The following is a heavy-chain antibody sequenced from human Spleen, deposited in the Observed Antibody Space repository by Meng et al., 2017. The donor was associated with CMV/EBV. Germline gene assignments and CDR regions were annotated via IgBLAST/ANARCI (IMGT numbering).Heavy chain of an antibody. CDR1: GGSFSGHF. V-gene: IGHV4-34*01. J-gene: IGHJ6*02. CDR3: ARGGIGGSDV. Sequence: SQTLSLTCAVYGGSFSGHFWNWIRQPPGKGLEWIGEINPSGSTNYNPSLKSRVTMSVDTSKKTFSLKLTSVTAADTAVYYCARGGIGGSDVWGQGTRVTVSS. CDR2: INPSGST.